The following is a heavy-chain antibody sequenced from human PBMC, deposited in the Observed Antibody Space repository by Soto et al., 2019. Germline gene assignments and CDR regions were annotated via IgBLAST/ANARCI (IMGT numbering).Heavy chain of an antibody. CDR2: TNAGNGNT. J-gene: IGHJ6*02. CDR3: GRDSKWDDTSVGMDV. Sequence: ASVKVSCKASGYSFTRYSIHWVRQAPVQSLEWMGWTNAGNGNTKYSQKFQGRVTITRDTSASTAYMELSSLRSEDTSVYYCGRDSKWDDTSVGMDVWGQGTKVTVSS. CDR1: GYSFTRYS. V-gene: IGHV1-3*01. D-gene: IGHD3-22*01.